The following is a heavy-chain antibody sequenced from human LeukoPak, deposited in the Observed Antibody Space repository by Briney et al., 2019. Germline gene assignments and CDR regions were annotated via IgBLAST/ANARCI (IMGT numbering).Heavy chain of an antibody. V-gene: IGHV1-18*01. J-gene: IGHJ4*02. CDR2: ISAYNGNT. D-gene: IGHD3-3*01. Sequence: ASVKVSCKASGYTFTSYGISWVRQAPGQGLEWMGWISAYNGNTNYAQKLQGRVTMTTDTSTSTAYMEPRSLRSDDTAVYYCARLSVSGYYIAQSIDYWGQGTLVTVSS. CDR3: ARLSVSGYYIAQSIDY. CDR1: GYTFTSYG.